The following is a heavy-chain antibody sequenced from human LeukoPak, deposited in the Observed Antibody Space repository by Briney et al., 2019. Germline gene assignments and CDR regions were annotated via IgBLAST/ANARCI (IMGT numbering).Heavy chain of an antibody. Sequence: GRSLRLSCAASGFTFSSYGMHWVRQTPGKGLEWVAVIWYDGSNKYYADSVKGRFTISRDNSKNTLYLQMNSLRAEDTAVYYCAIPDSDAFDIWGQGTMVTVSS. CDR2: IWYDGSNK. CDR1: GFTFSSYG. J-gene: IGHJ3*02. CDR3: AIPDSDAFDI. D-gene: IGHD2-2*01. V-gene: IGHV3-33*01.